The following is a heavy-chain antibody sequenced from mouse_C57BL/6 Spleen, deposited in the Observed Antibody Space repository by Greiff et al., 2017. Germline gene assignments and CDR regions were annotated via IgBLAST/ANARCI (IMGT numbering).Heavy chain of an antibody. Sequence: EVQLQQSGPELVKPGASVKISCKASGYTFTDYYMNWVKQSHGKSLEWIGDINPNNGGTSYNQKFKGKATLTVDKSSSTAYMELRSLTSEDSAVYYCAEILRSYYYAMDYWGQGTSVTVSS. V-gene: IGHV1-26*01. D-gene: IGHD1-1*01. J-gene: IGHJ4*01. CDR1: GYTFTDYY. CDR2: INPNNGGT. CDR3: AEILRSYYYAMDY.